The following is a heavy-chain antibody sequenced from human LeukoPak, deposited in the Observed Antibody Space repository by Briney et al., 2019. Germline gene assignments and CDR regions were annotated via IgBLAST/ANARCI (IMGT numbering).Heavy chain of an antibody. V-gene: IGHV3-30*18. CDR3: AKKAGFRPDY. J-gene: IGHJ4*02. CDR2: ISYDGSNK. Sequence: PGGSLRLSCSASGFTFSTYGIHWVRQAPGKGLEWVAVISYDGSNKYYADSVKGRFTIPRDNSKNTVYLQMNSLRAEDTAVYYCAKKAGFRPDYWGQGTLVTVSS. CDR1: GFTFSTYG. D-gene: IGHD3-10*01.